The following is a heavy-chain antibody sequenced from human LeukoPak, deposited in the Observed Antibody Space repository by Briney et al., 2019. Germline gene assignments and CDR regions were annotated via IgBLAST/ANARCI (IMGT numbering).Heavy chain of an antibody. J-gene: IGHJ4*02. CDR2: INHSGST. CDR3: ARARARDGYNW. Sequence: SETLSLTCAVYGGSFSGYYWSWIRQPPGKGLEWIGEINHSGSTNYNPSLKSRDTISVDTSKNQFSLKLSSVTAADTAVYYCARARARDGYNWWGQGTLVTVSS. CDR1: GGSFSGYY. D-gene: IGHD5-24*01. V-gene: IGHV4-34*01.